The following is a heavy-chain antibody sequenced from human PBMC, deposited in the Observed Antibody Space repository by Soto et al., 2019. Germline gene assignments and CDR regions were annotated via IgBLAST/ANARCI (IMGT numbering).Heavy chain of an antibody. CDR2: MNPNSGNT. J-gene: IGHJ3*02. D-gene: IGHD3-9*01. CDR3: ASFATRDWFEPQDAFDI. CDR1: GYTFTSYD. V-gene: IGHV1-8*01. Sequence: GASVKVSCKASGYTFTSYDINWVRQATGQGLELMGWMNPNSGNTGYAQKFQGRVTMTRNTSISTAYMELSSLRSEDTAVYYCASFATRDWFEPQDAFDIWGQGTMVTVSS.